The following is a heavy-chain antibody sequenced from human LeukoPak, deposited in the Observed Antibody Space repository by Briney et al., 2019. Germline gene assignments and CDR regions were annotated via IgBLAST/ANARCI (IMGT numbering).Heavy chain of an antibody. V-gene: IGHV4-4*02. Sequence: SETLSLTCAVSGGSISSSNWWSWVRQPPGKGLEWVGEIYHSGSTNYNPSLKSRVTISVDKSKNQFSLKLSSVTAADTAVYYCARELATTVTTAPLDYWGQGTLVTVSS. D-gene: IGHD4-17*01. CDR2: IYHSGST. J-gene: IGHJ4*02. CDR3: ARELATTVTTAPLDY. CDR1: GGSISSSNW.